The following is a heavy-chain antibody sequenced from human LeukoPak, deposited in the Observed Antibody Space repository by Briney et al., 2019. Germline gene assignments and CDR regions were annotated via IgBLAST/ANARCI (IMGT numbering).Heavy chain of an antibody. CDR3: ARRGTTYCTVDSCHPNWFDP. J-gene: IGHJ5*02. D-gene: IGHD2-15*01. Sequence: GGSLRLSCAASGFTFSSYSMNWVRQAPGKGLEWVSSISSSSSYIYYADSVKGRFTISRDNAKNSVYLLMNSLRAKDTAVYYCARRGTTYCTVDSCHPNWFDPWGQGTLVTVSS. CDR1: GFTFSSYS. V-gene: IGHV3-21*04. CDR2: ISSSSSYI.